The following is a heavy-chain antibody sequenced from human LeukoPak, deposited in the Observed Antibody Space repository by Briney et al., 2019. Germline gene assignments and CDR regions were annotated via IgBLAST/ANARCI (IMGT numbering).Heavy chain of an antibody. Sequence: PGGSLRLSCAASGFTFSSYAMSWVRQAPGKGLEWVSAISGSGGSTYYADSVKGRFTISRDNSKNTLYLQMNSLRAEDTAVYYCAKGVRDSSGYPVYYFDYWGQGTLVTVSS. D-gene: IGHD3-22*01. J-gene: IGHJ4*02. V-gene: IGHV3-23*01. CDR2: ISGSGGST. CDR3: AKGVRDSSGYPVYYFDY. CDR1: GFTFSSYA.